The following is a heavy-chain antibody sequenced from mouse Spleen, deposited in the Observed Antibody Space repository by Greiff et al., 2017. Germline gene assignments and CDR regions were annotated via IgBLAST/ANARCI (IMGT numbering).Heavy chain of an antibody. J-gene: IGHJ1*01. D-gene: IGHD1-1*01. CDR1: GFTFSDYG. CDR2: ISSGSSTI. V-gene: IGHV5-17*01. CDR3: ARQGTTVVGGYFDV. Sequence: EVKLVESGGGLVKPGGSLKLSCAASGFTFSDYGMHWVRQAPEKGLEWVAYISSGSSTIYYADTVKGRFTISRDNAKNTLFLQMTSLRSEDTAMYYCARQGTTVVGGYFDVWGAGTTVTVSS.